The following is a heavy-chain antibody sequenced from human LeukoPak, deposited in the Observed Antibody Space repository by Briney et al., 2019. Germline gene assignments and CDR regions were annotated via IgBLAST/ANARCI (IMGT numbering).Heavy chain of an antibody. CDR3: AKDGGSGLFINWFDP. D-gene: IGHD6-19*01. V-gene: IGHV3-43*01. CDR2: ISWDGGST. CDR1: GFTFDDYT. J-gene: IGHJ5*02. Sequence: GSLRLSCAASGFTFDDYTMHWVRQAPGKGLEWVSLISWDGGSTYYADSVKGRFTISRDNSKNSLYLQMNSLRTEDTALYYCAKDGGSGLFINWFDPWGQGTLVTVSS.